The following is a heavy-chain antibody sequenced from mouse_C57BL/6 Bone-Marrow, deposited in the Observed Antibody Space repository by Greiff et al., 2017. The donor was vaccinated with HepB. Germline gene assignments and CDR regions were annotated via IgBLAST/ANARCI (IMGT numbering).Heavy chain of an antibody. D-gene: IGHD1-1*01. CDR3: ARHLGRPYAMDY. V-gene: IGHV5-15*01. J-gene: IGHJ4*01. Sequence: EVQLVESGGGLVQPGGSLKLSCAASGFTFSDYGMAWVRQAPRKGPEWVAFISNLAYSIYYADTVTGRFTITRENAKNTLYLEMSSLRSEDTAVYYCARHLGRPYAMDYWGQGTSVTVSS. CDR2: ISNLAYSI. CDR1: GFTFSDYG.